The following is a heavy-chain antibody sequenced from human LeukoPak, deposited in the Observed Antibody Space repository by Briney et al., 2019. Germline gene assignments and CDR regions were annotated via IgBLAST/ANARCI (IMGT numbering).Heavy chain of an antibody. J-gene: IGHJ4*02. CDR2: INPNSGGT. CDR1: GYTFTSYY. CDR3: ARAHYYDSSGYYLGDY. V-gene: IGHV1-2*02. Sequence: ASVKVSCKASGYTFTSYYMHWVRQAPGQGLEWMGWINPNSGGTNYAQKFQGRVTMTRDTSISTAYMELSRLRSDDTAVYYCARAHYYDSSGYYLGDYWGQGTLVTVSS. D-gene: IGHD3-22*01.